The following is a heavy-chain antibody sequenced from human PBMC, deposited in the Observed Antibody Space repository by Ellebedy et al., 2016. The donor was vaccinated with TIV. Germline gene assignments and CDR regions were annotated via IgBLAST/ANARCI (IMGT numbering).Heavy chain of an antibody. CDR3: ARATGYYYDSSGYYMDY. J-gene: IGHJ4*02. CDR1: GGTFSSYA. CDR2: IIPIFGTA. D-gene: IGHD3-22*01. Sequence: SVKVSCXASGGTFSSYAISWVRQAPGQGLEWMGGIIPIFGTANYAQKFQGRVTITADESTSTAYMELSSLRSEDTAVYYCARATGYYYDSSGYYMDYWGQGTLVTVSS. V-gene: IGHV1-69*13.